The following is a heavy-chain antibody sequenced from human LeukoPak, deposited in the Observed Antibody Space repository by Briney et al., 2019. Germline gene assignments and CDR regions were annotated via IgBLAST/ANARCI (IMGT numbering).Heavy chain of an antibody. V-gene: IGHV3-64D*06. D-gene: IGHD3-22*01. CDR2: ISSNGRNT. Sequence: GGSLRLSCSAPGFTFSSYAMHWVRQAPGKGLEYVSTISSNGRNTYYADTVKGRFTISRDNSKNTLNLQMSSLRAEDTAVYYCVRTNYYDRPLDYWGQGTLVTVSS. CDR3: VRTNYYDRPLDY. J-gene: IGHJ4*02. CDR1: GFTFSSYA.